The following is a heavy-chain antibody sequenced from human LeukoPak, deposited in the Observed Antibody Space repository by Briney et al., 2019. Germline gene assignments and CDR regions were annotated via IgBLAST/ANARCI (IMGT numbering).Heavy chain of an antibody. Sequence: GGSLRLSCAASGFTFDDYAMHWVRQAPGKGLEWVSGISWNSGSIGYADSVKGRFTISRDNAKNSLYLQMNSLRAEDTALYYCAKVLAHYYDSSGYWTDAFDIWGQGTMVTVSS. CDR3: AKVLAHYYDSSGYWTDAFDI. CDR2: ISWNSGSI. D-gene: IGHD3-22*01. V-gene: IGHV3-9*01. J-gene: IGHJ3*02. CDR1: GFTFDDYA.